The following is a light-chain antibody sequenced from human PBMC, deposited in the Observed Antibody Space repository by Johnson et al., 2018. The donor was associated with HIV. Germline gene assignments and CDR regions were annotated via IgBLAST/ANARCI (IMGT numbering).Light chain of an antibody. CDR2: ENN. V-gene: IGLV1-51*02. Sequence: QSVLTQPPSVSAAPGQKVTISCSGSSSNIGNNYVSWYQQLPGTAPKLLIYENNKRPSGVPDRFSGSKSGTSASLAISGLQSEDEADYYCAAWDDSLNGYVCGTGTKVTVL. CDR1: SSNIGNNY. J-gene: IGLJ1*01. CDR3: AAWDDSLNGYV.